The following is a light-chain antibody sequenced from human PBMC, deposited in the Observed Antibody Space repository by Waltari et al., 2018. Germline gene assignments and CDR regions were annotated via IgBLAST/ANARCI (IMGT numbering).Light chain of an antibody. CDR2: DDS. V-gene: IGLV3-21*02. J-gene: IGLJ2*01. CDR3: QIWDGNSDRFVV. Sequence: SYVVTQPPSVSVAPGQAAKITCAGNDIGSKTVQWYQKKPGRAPVVVVYDDSDRPSGIPDRFSGSNSGNTATLTSSRVEAGDEADYYCQIWDGNSDRFVVFGGGTKLTVL. CDR1: DIGSKT.